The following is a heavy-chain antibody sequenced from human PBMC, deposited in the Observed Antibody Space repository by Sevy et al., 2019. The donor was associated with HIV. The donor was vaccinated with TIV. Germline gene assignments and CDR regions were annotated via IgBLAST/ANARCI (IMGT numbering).Heavy chain of an antibody. Sequence: GGSLRLSSAASGFTFSSYSMSWVRQAPGKGLEWVSSISSSSSYMYYADSVKGRFTISRDNAKNSLYLQMNSLRAEDTAVYYCARDRYCSGGSCRYYGMDVWGQGTTVTVSS. J-gene: IGHJ6*02. CDR1: GFTFSSYS. CDR3: ARDRYCSGGSCRYYGMDV. CDR2: ISSSSSYM. D-gene: IGHD2-15*01. V-gene: IGHV3-21*01.